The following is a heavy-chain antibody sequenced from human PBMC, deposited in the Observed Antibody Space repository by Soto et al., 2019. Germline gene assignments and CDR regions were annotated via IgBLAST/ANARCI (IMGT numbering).Heavy chain of an antibody. Sequence: QITLKESGPTLVKPTQTLTLTCTFSGFSLSTSGVGVGWIRQPPGKALEWLALIYWDDDKRYSPSLKSRLTITKDHSKNQVVLTITNMDPVEKATYYRAQRRGGSYFDYWGQGTLVTVSS. CDR2: IYWDDDK. D-gene: IGHD3-16*01. V-gene: IGHV2-5*02. CDR3: AQRRGGSYFDY. CDR1: GFSLSTSGVG. J-gene: IGHJ4*02.